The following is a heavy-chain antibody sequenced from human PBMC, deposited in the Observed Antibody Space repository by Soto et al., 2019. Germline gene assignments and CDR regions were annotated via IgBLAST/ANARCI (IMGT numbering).Heavy chain of an antibody. V-gene: IGHV1-69*08. CDR3: AREDRDRETGLVPAAIDGMDV. D-gene: IGHD2-2*01. Sequence: QVQLVQSGAEVKKPGSSVKVSCNASGGTFSRYSITWVRQAPGHGLEWIGRIIPIFGIASYAQKFQGRVTITADDSTSTAYMELIRLRSDDTAVYYCAREDRDRETGLVPAAIDGMDVGGQGTTVTVSS. J-gene: IGHJ6*02. CDR1: GGTFSRYS. CDR2: IIPIFGIA.